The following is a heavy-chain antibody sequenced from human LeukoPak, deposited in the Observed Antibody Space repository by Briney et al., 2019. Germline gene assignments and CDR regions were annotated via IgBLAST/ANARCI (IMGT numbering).Heavy chain of an antibody. V-gene: IGHV3-30*02. Sequence: PEGSLRLSCVTSGFTFSSYGMHWVRQAPGKGLEWVAFIRYDESNKYYADSVKGRFTISRDNSKNTLYLQMNSLRAEDTAVYYCAKGDKPGYWGQGTLITVSS. CDR2: IRYDESNK. J-gene: IGHJ4*02. D-gene: IGHD1-14*01. CDR1: GFTFSSYG. CDR3: AKGDKPGY.